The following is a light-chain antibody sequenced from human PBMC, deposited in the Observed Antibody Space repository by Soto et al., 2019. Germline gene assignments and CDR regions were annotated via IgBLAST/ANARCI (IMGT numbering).Light chain of an antibody. CDR2: VAS. V-gene: IGKV1-39*01. Sequence: DIQMTQSPSSLSASVGDRVTITCRASQSISSYLNWYQQKPVIAPKLLIYVASTLQSGVPSRFSGSGSGTDFTLTISSLQPEDFATYYCQQSFSTPITFGQGTRLEIK. CDR3: QQSFSTPIT. CDR1: QSISSY. J-gene: IGKJ5*01.